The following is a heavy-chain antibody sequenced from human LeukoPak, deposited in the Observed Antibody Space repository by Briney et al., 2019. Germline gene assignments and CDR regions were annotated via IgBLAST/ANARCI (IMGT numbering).Heavy chain of an antibody. D-gene: IGHD3-10*01. CDR3: ARSSASYHFGMDV. V-gene: IGHV5-51*01. J-gene: IGHJ6*04. Sequence: GESLKISCKGSGYSFTSHWIGWVRQMPGKGLEWLGIIGPRDSDTRYSPSFQGQVTISADKSISTAYLQWSSLKALDTAMYYCARSSASYHFGMDVWGKGTTVIVSS. CDR2: IGPRDSDT. CDR1: GYSFTSHW.